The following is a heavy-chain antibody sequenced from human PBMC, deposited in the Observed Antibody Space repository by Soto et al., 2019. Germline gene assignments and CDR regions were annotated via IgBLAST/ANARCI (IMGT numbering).Heavy chain of an antibody. CDR2: ISGSGGST. CDR1: GFTFSSYA. J-gene: IGHJ4*02. Sequence: PGGSLRLSCAASGFTFSSYAMSWGRQAPGKGLEWVSAISGSGGSTYYADSVKGRFTISRDNSKNTPYLQMNSLRAEDTAVYYCAKDLWAQVEAFDNWGQGTLVTVSS. V-gene: IGHV3-23*01. D-gene: IGHD1-1*01. CDR3: AKDLWAQVEAFDN.